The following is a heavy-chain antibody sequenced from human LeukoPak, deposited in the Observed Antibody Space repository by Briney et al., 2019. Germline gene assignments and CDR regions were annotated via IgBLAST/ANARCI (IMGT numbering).Heavy chain of an antibody. CDR1: GGSISSGGYY. J-gene: IGHJ4*02. CDR2: IYYSGST. Sequence: PSETLSLTCTVSGGSISSGGYYWSWIRQHPGKGLEWIGYIYYSGSTYYNPSLKSRVTISVDTSKDQFSLKLSSVTAADTAVYYCARWSGIAARRYFDYWGQGTLVTVSS. V-gene: IGHV4-31*03. D-gene: IGHD6-6*01. CDR3: ARWSGIAARRYFDY.